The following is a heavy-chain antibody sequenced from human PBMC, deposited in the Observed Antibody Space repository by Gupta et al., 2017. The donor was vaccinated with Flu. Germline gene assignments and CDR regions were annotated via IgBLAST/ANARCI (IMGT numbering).Heavy chain of an antibody. CDR1: SNNG. V-gene: IGHV3-33*01. CDR2: IWYDGSNK. Sequence: SNNGMHWVRQAPGNGLGWVVIIWYDGSNKYYADSVKGRFTISRDNSKNTLYLQMNSLRAEDTAVYYCARTEGYWGQGTLVTVSS. J-gene: IGHJ4*02. CDR3: ARTEGY.